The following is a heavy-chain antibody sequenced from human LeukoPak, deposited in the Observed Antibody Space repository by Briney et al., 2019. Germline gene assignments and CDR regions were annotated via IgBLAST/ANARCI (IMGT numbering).Heavy chain of an antibody. D-gene: IGHD6-13*01. CDR1: GFTFSSYG. V-gene: IGHV3-30*02. J-gene: IGHJ6*03. Sequence: GGSLRLSCAASGFTFSSYGTHWVRQAPGKGLEWVAFIRYDGSNKYYADSVKGRFTISRDNSKNTLYLQMNSLRAEDTAVYYCAPRGYSSSLNYYYYYMDVWGKGTTVTVSS. CDR3: APRGYSSSLNYYYYYMDV. CDR2: IRYDGSNK.